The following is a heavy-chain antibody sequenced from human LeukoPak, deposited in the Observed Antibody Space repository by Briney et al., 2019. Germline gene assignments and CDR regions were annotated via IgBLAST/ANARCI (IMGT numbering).Heavy chain of an antibody. CDR1: GFTFSSYS. D-gene: IGHD3-3*01. CDR3: ARDLLEAPSFLEWLPQYYFDY. CDR2: ISSSSSSI. Sequence: PGGSLRLSCAVSGFTFSSYSMNWVRQAPGKGLEWVSSISSSSSSIYYADSAKGRFSISRDNAKNSLYLQMNSLRAEDTAVYYCARDLLEAPSFLEWLPQYYFDYWGQGTLVTVSS. V-gene: IGHV3-21*06. J-gene: IGHJ4*02.